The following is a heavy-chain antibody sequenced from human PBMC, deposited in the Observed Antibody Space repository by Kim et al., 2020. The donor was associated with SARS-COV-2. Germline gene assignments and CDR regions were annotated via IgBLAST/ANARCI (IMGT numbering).Heavy chain of an antibody. CDR1: GFTFDDYA. CDR3: AKSPNYYDSSGKGFDP. V-gene: IGHV3-9*01. J-gene: IGHJ5*02. D-gene: IGHD3-22*01. CDR2: ISWNSGSI. Sequence: GGSLRLSCAASGFTFDDYAMHWVRQAPGRGLEWVSGISWNSGSIGYADSVKGRFTISRDNAKNSLYLQMNSLRAEDTDLYYCAKSPNYYDSSGKGFDPWGQGTLVTVSS.